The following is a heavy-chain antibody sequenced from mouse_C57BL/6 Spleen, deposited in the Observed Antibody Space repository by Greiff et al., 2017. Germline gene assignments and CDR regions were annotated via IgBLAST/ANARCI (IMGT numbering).Heavy chain of an antibody. CDR1: GYTFTDYN. CDR3: ARGTTVPAWFAY. Sequence: EVQLQQSGPELVKPGASVKMSCKASGYTFTDYNMHWVKQSHGKSLEWIGYINPNNGGTSYNQKFKGKATLTVNKSSSTAYMELRSLTSEDSAVDYCARGTTVPAWFAYWGQGTLVTVSA. V-gene: IGHV1-22*01. D-gene: IGHD1-1*01. J-gene: IGHJ3*01. CDR2: INPNNGGT.